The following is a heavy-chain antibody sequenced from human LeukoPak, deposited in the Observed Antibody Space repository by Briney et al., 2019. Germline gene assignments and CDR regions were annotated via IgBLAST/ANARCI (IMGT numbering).Heavy chain of an antibody. CDR2: ISGSGDST. J-gene: IGHJ4*02. V-gene: IGHV3-23*01. D-gene: IGHD3-3*01. CDR3: AKAHDFWSGYYDY. CDR1: GFTFSSSA. Sequence: PGGSLRLSCAASGFTFSSSAMSWVRQAPGKGLEWVSAISGSGDSTYAVSVKGRFTISRDNAKNTLFLQMNSLRAEDTAIYYCAKAHDFWSGYYDYWGQGTLVTVSS.